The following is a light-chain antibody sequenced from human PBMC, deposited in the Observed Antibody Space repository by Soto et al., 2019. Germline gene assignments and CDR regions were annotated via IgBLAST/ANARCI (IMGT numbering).Light chain of an antibody. CDR2: EGS. V-gene: IGLV2-23*01. CDR3: CSYAGSNNYV. CDR1: SSDVGSYNL. Sequence: QSVLTQPASVSGSPGQSITISCTGTSSDVGSYNLVSWYQQHPGKAPKLMIYEGSKRPSGVSNRFSGSKSGNTASLTISGLQAEDEADYYCCSYAGSNNYVFGTGTKVTVL. J-gene: IGLJ1*01.